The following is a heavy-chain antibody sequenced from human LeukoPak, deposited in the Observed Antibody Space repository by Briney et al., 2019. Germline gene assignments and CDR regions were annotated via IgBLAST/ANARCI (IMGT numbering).Heavy chain of an antibody. J-gene: IGHJ3*02. Sequence: PSETLSLTCTVSGGSISSYYWSWIRQPAGKGLEWIGRIYTSGSTNHNPSLKSRVTMSVDTSKNQFSLKLSSVTAADTAVYYCARALMGLVISDYEYAFDIWGQGTMVTVSS. CDR2: IYTSGST. V-gene: IGHV4-4*07. CDR1: GGSISSYY. CDR3: ARALMGLVISDYEYAFDI. D-gene: IGHD3-9*01.